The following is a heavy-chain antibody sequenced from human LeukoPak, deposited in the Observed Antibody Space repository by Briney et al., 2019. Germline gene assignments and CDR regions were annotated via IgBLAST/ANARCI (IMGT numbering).Heavy chain of an antibody. CDR3: AREYYDSSGRKHAFEN. D-gene: IGHD3-22*01. CDR1: GYTFTDYY. V-gene: IGHV1-2*02. CDR2: IDPDSGGT. Sequence: ASVKVSCKASGYTFTDYYVHWVRQAPGQGLEWVGRIDPDSGGTHYPQKFQGRVTMTRDTSISTAYMELSRLRSDDTAVYYCAREYYDSSGRKHAFENWGQGTLVTVSS. J-gene: IGHJ3*02.